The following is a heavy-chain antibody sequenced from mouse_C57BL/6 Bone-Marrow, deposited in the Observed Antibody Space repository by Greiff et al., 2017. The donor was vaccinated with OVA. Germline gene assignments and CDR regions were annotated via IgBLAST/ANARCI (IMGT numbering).Heavy chain of an antibody. Sequence: QVQLQQPGAELVKPGASVKLSCKASGYTFTSYWMQWVKQRPGQGLEWIGEIDHSDSYTNYNQKFKGKATLTVDTSSSTAYMQLSSLTSEDSAVYYCALEAYDDPDMGYWGQGTSVTVSS. V-gene: IGHV1-50*01. CDR1: GYTFTSYW. J-gene: IGHJ4*01. CDR3: ALEAYDDPDMGY. CDR2: IDHSDSYT. D-gene: IGHD2-3*01.